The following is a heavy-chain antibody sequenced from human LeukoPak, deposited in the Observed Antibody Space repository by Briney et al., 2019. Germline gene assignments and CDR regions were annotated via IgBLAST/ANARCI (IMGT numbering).Heavy chain of an antibody. CDR2: INEAGSEK. V-gene: IGHV3-7*01. D-gene: IGHD3-10*01. CDR1: GFSVSAYW. CDR3: AREGNAFDI. J-gene: IGHJ3*02. Sequence: PGGSLRLSCAASGFSVSAYWMSWVRQAPGKGLEWVANINEAGSEKPYVDSVKGRFTISRDNAKNSLYLQMNSLRAEDTAVYYCAREGNAFDIWGQGTMVTVSS.